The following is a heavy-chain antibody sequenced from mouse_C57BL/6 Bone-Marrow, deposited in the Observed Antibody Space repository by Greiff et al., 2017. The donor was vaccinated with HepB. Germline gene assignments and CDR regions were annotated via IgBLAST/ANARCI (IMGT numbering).Heavy chain of an antibody. J-gene: IGHJ3*01. CDR1: GFTFSSYA. CDR3: AREGTGPFAY. D-gene: IGHD4-1*01. CDR2: ISDGSSYT. V-gene: IGHV5-4*01. Sequence: EVQVVESGGGLVKPGGSLKLSCAASGFTFSSYAMSWVRQTPEKRLEWVATISDGSSYTYYPDNVKGRFTISRDNAKNNLYLQMSHLKSEDTAMYYCAREGTGPFAYWGQGTLVTVSA.